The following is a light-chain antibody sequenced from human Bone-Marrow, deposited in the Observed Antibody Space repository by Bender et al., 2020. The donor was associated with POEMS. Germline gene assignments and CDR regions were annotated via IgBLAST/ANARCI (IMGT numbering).Light chain of an antibody. CDR3: CSYAGSHSV. Sequence: QSVLTQPPSASGSPGQSITISCTGTSSDVGSYNLVSWYQQHPGKAPKVMIYEVRKRPSGVSNRFSGSKSGNTASLTISGLQAEDEADYYCCSYAGSHSVFGTGTKVTVL. J-gene: IGLJ1*01. CDR1: SSDVGSYNL. CDR2: EVR. V-gene: IGLV2-23*02.